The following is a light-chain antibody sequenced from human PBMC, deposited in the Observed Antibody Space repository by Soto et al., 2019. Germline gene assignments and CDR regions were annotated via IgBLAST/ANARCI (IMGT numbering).Light chain of an antibody. Sequence: DIHVTQSPPSLSVSVGDRVTITCRASQTISSWLAWYQQKPGKAPKLLIYKASTLKSGVPSRFSGSGSGTEFTLTISSLQPDDFAVYYCQQYNNWPPITFGQGTRLEIK. CDR1: QTISSW. CDR2: KAS. CDR3: QQYNNWPPIT. V-gene: IGKV1-5*03. J-gene: IGKJ5*01.